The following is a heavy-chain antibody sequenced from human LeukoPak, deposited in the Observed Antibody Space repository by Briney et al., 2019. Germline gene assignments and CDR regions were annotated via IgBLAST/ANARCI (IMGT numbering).Heavy chain of an antibody. D-gene: IGHD3-10*01. CDR2: SRDKGNSYTT. J-gene: IGHJ4*01. V-gene: IGHV3-72*01. Sequence: GGSLRLSCAASGFTFSDHYIDWVRRAPGKGLEWVGRSRDKGNSYTTAYAASVRGRFTISRDDSKNSLYLQMNSLKIEDTAVYYCTKLARAPRDFDYWGQGTLVTVSS. CDR1: GFTFSDHY. CDR3: TKLARAPRDFDY.